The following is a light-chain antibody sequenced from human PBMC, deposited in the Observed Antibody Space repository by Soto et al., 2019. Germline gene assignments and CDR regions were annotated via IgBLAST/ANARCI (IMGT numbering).Light chain of an antibody. CDR3: QQYGSSRWT. CDR1: QSVSSSY. J-gene: IGKJ1*01. V-gene: IGKV3-20*01. Sequence: EIVFTQSPGTLSLSPGERATLSFRASQSVSSSYLAWYQQKPGQAPRLLIYGASSRATGIPDRFSGSGSGTDFTLTISRLEPEDFAVYYCQQYGSSRWTFGQGTKV. CDR2: GAS.